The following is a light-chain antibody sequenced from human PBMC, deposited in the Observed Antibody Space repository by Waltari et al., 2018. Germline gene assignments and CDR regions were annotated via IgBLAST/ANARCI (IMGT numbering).Light chain of an antibody. CDR2: LTS. CDR1: PSLLHSNGYNY. Sequence: DIVLTQSPLSLPVTPGQPASISCRSSPSLLHSNGYNYLDWYLQKPGQSPQVLIYLTSNRASGVPDRFSGSGSGTDFTLKISRVEAEDVGVYYCMQALQTPRTFGQGTRLEIK. V-gene: IGKV2-28*01. J-gene: IGKJ2*01. CDR3: MQALQTPRT.